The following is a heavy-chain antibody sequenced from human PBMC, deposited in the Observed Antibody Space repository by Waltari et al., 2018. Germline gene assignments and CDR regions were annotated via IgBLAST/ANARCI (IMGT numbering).Heavy chain of an antibody. CDR2: IYPGDADT. J-gene: IGHJ6*02. CDR3: ARDSYSSSWYYYYGMDV. V-gene: IGHV5-51*03. D-gene: IGHD6-13*01. CDR1: GYSFTRTW. Sequence: EVQLVQSGAEVNKPGESLKISCQGSGYSFTRTWIGWVRQMPGTGQEWMGTIYPGDADTRYSPSFQGQVTISADKSISTAYLQWSSLKASDTAMYYCARDSYSSSWYYYYGMDVWGQGTTVTVSS.